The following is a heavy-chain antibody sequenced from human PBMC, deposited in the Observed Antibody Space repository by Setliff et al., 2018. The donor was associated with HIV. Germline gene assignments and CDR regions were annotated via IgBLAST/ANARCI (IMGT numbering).Heavy chain of an antibody. CDR1: GFTFNSYA. D-gene: IGHD3-10*01. CDR3: ANSYSASGNYHYYDYLDV. J-gene: IGHJ6*03. Sequence: HPGGSLRLSCAASGFTFNSYAMHWVRQAPGKGLEWVAIIPGNGNTKYYADSVKGRFTISRDNSKNTLYLQMNSLRIEDSGAYYCANSYSASGNYHYYDYLDVWGKGTTVTVSS. CDR2: IPGNGNTK. V-gene: IGHV3-30*04.